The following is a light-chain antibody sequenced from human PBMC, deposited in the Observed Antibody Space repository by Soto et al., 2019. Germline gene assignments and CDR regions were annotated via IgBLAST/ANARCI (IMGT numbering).Light chain of an antibody. CDR3: SSYAGGNKLV. Sequence: QSALTQPPSASGSPGQSVTISCTGTSSDIGASNSVSWYQQHPGKAPKLMIYEVAKRPSGAPDRFSGSKSGNTASLTVSGLQADDEADYYCSSYAGGNKLVFGTGTKLTVL. CDR2: EVA. CDR1: SSDIGASNS. J-gene: IGLJ1*01. V-gene: IGLV2-8*01.